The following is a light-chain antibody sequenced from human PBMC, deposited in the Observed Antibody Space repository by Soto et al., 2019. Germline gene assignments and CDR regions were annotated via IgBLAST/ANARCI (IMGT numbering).Light chain of an antibody. V-gene: IGLV1-47*02. CDR2: SNN. CDR1: SSNIGSHY. CDR3: AAWDDSLSGRV. Sequence: QSVVTQPPSVSGTPGQRVTISCSGSSSNIGSHYVFWYQQLPGTAPKLLVYSNNQRPSGVPDRFSGSKSGTSASLAISGLRSEDEADYYCAAWDDSLSGRVFGGGTQLTVL. J-gene: IGLJ3*02.